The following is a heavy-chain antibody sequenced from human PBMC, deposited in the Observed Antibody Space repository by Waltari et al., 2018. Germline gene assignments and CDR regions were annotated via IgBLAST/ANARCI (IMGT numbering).Heavy chain of an antibody. Sequence: QITLKESGPTLVKPTQTLTLTCTFSGFSLSTSGVGVGWIRQPPGKALEWLALIYWDDDKRYSTSLKSRLTITKDTSKNQVVLTMTNMDPVDTATYYCAHFKDGYQIFDYWGQGTLVTVSS. D-gene: IGHD5-12*01. CDR3: AHFKDGYQIFDY. V-gene: IGHV2-5*02. CDR1: GFSLSTSGVG. CDR2: IYWDDDK. J-gene: IGHJ4*02.